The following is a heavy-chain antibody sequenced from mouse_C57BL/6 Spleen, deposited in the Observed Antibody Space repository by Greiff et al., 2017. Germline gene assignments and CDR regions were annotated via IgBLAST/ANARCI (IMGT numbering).Heavy chain of an antibody. CDR1: GFNIKNTY. CDR3: ARSPYGSSLYYYAMDY. Sequence: EVQLQQSVAELVRPGASVKLSCTASGFNIKNTYMHWVKQRPEQGLEWIGRIDPANGNTKYAPKFQGKATITADTYSNTAYLQLSSLTSEDTAISYCARSPYGSSLYYYAMDYWGQGTSVTVSS. V-gene: IGHV14-3*01. CDR2: IDPANGNT. J-gene: IGHJ4*01. D-gene: IGHD1-1*01.